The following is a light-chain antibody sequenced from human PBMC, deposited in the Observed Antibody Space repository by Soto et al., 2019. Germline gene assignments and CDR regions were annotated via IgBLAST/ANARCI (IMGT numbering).Light chain of an antibody. CDR1: QSGSGTY. V-gene: IGKV3-20*01. J-gene: IGKJ4*01. CDR2: GAP. Sequence: EIVLTQSPGTLSLAPGERATLSCRASQSGSGTYLAWYQQKPGQAPRLLISGAPRRATGIPYSFRCSGSGTDFTLTISSLEPEDFAVYYWQQYGKSPLTFGGGTKVDNK. CDR3: QQYGKSPLT.